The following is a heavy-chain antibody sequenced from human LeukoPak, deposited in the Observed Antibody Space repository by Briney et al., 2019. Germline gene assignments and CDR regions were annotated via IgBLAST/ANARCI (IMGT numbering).Heavy chain of an antibody. J-gene: IGHJ2*01. CDR2: ISSSGSTI. CDR1: GFTFSSYE. CDR3: AREQYYYDSSGYLRRGWYFDL. V-gene: IGHV3-48*03. D-gene: IGHD3-22*01. Sequence: GGSLRLSCAASGFTFSSYEMNWVRQAPGKGLEWVSYISSSGSTIYYADSVKGRFTISRDNAKNSLYLQMNSLRAEDTAVYYCAREQYYYDSSGYLRRGWYFDLWGRGTLVTVSS.